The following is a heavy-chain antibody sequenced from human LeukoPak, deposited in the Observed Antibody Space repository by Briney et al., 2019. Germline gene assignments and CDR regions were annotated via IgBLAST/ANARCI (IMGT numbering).Heavy chain of an antibody. J-gene: IGHJ4*02. CDR2: INPSGGST. Sequence: ASVKVSCKASGYTFTSYYMHWVRQAPGQGLEWMGIINPSGGSTPHAQKFQGRVTMTRDTSTSTVYMELNNLRSEDTALYYCAREAPVGSVFDDVGHFDYWGQGTLVTVSS. CDR3: AREAPVGSVFDDVGHFDY. CDR1: GYTFTSYY. V-gene: IGHV1-46*01. D-gene: IGHD1-26*01.